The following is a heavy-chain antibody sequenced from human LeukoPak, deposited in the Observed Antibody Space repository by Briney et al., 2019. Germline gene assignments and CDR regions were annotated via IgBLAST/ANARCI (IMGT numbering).Heavy chain of an antibody. J-gene: IGHJ4*02. CDR3: ARGHDYSNYVLDY. CDR1: GFTFSSYA. CDR2: ISYDGSNK. Sequence: RGSLRLSCAASGFTFSSYAMHWVRQAPGKGLEWVAVISYDGSNKYYADSVKGRFTISRDNSKNTLYLQMNSLRAEDTAVYYCARGHDYSNYVLDYWGQGTLVTVSS. V-gene: IGHV3-30-3*01. D-gene: IGHD4-11*01.